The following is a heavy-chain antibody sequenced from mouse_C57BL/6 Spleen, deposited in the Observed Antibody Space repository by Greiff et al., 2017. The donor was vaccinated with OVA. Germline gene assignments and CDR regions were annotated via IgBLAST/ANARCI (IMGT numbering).Heavy chain of an antibody. Sequence: VQLQQSGPELVKPGASVKISCKASGYTFTDYYMNWVKQSHGKSLEWIGDINPNNGGTSYNQKFKGKATLTVDKSSSTAYMELRSLTSEDSAVYDSARRYDYPYAMDYWGQGTSVTVSS. CDR3: ARRYDYPYAMDY. V-gene: IGHV1-26*01. CDR1: GYTFTDYY. J-gene: IGHJ4*01. D-gene: IGHD2-4*01. CDR2: INPNNGGT.